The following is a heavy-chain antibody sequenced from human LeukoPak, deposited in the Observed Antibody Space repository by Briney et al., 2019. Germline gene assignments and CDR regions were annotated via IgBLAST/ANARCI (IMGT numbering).Heavy chain of an antibody. CDR2: INHSGST. CDR1: GGSFSGYY. Sequence: SETLSLTCAVYGGSFSGYYWSWIRQPPGKGLEWIGEINHSGSTNYNPSLKSRVTISVDTSKNQFSLKLSSVTAADTAVYYCARSPYCSGGSCYSSWFRNDAFDIWGQGTMVTVSS. V-gene: IGHV4-34*01. CDR3: ARSPYCSGGSCYSSWFRNDAFDI. D-gene: IGHD2-15*01. J-gene: IGHJ3*02.